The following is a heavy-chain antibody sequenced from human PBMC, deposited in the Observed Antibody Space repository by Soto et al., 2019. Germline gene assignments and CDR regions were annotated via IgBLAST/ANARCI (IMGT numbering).Heavy chain of an antibody. V-gene: IGHV3-74*01. Sequence: EVQLVESGGGLVQPGGSLRLSCAASGFSFSSYWIHWVRQAPGKGLVWVSRIKTDGSSTDYADSVKGRFTISRDNVKNTLYLQMNSLSAEDTAVYYCAKREGNTYGLFHWGQGTLVTVSS. D-gene: IGHD5-18*01. CDR3: AKREGNTYGLFH. CDR1: GFSFSSYW. CDR2: IKTDGSST. J-gene: IGHJ4*02.